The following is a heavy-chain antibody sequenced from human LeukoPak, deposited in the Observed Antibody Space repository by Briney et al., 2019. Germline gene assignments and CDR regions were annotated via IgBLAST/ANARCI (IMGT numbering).Heavy chain of an antibody. CDR1: GGSVSGDS. V-gene: IGHV4-59*02. J-gene: IGHJ6*03. D-gene: IGHD2-21*02. Sequence: SETLSLTCTVSGGSVSGDSWTWIRQSARTGLEWIGYIYYTGAIGYNPSLKSRVAISVDTSKNQFSLQLTSVTAADTAVYFCARNGFRTPCGVDCYSDYMDVWGKGTAVTVSS. CDR3: ARNGFRTPCGVDCYSDYMDV. CDR2: IYYTGAI.